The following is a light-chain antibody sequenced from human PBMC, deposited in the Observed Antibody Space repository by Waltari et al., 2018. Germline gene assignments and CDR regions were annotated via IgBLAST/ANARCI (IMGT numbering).Light chain of an antibody. CDR2: GAS. J-gene: IGKJ4*01. CDR1: QSISDY. CDR3: QQSYTTPPT. V-gene: IGKV1-39*01. Sequence: DIQMTQSPSSLSASVGDRVTITCRASQSISDYLNWYQQKPGEAPQLLIYGASSLQRGVPSRFSRSGLETDFTLTISSLQPEDFATYYCQQSYTTPPTFGGGTKVEIK.